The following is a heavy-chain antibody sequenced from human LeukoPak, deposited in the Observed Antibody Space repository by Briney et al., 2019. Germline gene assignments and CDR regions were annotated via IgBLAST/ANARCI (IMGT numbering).Heavy chain of an antibody. J-gene: IGHJ4*02. D-gene: IGHD1-26*01. Sequence: ASVKVSCKASGYTFTGYYMHWVRQAPGQGLEWMGWINPNSGGTNYAQKFQGRVTMTRDTSISTAYMELSRLRSDDTAVYYCARVYGIVGATKARYYFDYWGQGTLVTVSS. CDR2: INPNSGGT. CDR1: GYTFTGYY. CDR3: ARVYGIVGATKARYYFDY. V-gene: IGHV1-2*02.